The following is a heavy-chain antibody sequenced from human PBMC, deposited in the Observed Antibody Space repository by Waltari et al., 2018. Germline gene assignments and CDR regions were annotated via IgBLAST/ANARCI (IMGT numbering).Heavy chain of an antibody. D-gene: IGHD5-18*01. J-gene: IGHJ3*02. CDR3: ARRLGYDAFDI. V-gene: IGHV4-38-2*02. CDR1: GYSITSGYY. Sequence: QVQLQESGPGLVKSSETLSLTCTVSGYSITSGYYWGWIRQPPGKVLEWIGSIYHSGSTSYNPSLKSRLTISVDTSKNQFSLKLSSVTASDTAVYFCARRLGYDAFDIWGQGSMVTVSS. CDR2: IYHSGST.